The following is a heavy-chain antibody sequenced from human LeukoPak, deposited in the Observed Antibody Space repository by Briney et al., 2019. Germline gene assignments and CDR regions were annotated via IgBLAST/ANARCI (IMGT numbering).Heavy chain of an antibody. V-gene: IGHV3-23*01. CDR1: GFIFRRYA. CDR2: ISERGGST. CDR3: AKRGVVIRGLLVIGYHQEAYHYDF. D-gene: IGHD3-10*01. J-gene: IGHJ4*02. Sequence: GGSLRLSCAASGFIFRRYAMHWVRQAPGKGLEWVSYISERGGSTTYADSVKGRFTISRDTSLNTLYLQMNNLRAEDTAVYFCAKRGVVIRGLLVIGYHQEAYHYDFWGQGVLVTVSS.